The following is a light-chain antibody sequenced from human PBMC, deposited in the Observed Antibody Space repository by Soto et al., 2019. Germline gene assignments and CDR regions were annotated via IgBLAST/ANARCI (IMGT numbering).Light chain of an antibody. V-gene: IGKV1-27*01. CDR1: LGIAPY. J-gene: IGKJ4*01. CDR3: QKYNSAPLT. Sequence: VQMTQSPSSLSAFVGDRVTITCRACLGIAPYLPWSQQKPGKAPKLLIYATSTLQSGVPSRFSGSGSGTDFTLTVTSLQPEDVGTYYCQKYNSAPLTFGGGTKVEIK. CDR2: ATS.